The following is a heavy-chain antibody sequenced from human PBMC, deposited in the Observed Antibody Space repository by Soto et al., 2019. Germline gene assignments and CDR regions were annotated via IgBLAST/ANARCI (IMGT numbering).Heavy chain of an antibody. V-gene: IGHV4-34*01. Sequence: PSETLSLTCAVYGGSFSGYYWSWIRQPPGKGLEWIGEINHSGSTNYNPSLKSRVTISVDTSKNQFSLKLSSVTAADTAVYYCARDVDTATLFDYWGQGTLVTVSS. CDR3: ARDVDTATLFDY. D-gene: IGHD5-18*01. CDR2: INHSGST. J-gene: IGHJ4*02. CDR1: GGSFSGYY.